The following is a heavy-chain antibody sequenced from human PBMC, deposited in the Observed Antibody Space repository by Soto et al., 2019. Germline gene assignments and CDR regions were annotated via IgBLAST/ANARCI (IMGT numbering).Heavy chain of an antibody. CDR1: GDSVSSNSAA. D-gene: IGHD3-22*01. CDR3: ARAHFPYDSSGYLGY. V-gene: IGHV6-1*01. Sequence: SQTLSLTCAISGDSVSSNSAAWNWIRQSPSRGLEWLGRAYYRSQWFYDSAVSVRSRINVIPDTSRNQFSLQLNSVTAADTAVYYCARAHFPYDSSGYLGYWGQGTLVTVSS. CDR2: AYYRSQWFY. J-gene: IGHJ4*02.